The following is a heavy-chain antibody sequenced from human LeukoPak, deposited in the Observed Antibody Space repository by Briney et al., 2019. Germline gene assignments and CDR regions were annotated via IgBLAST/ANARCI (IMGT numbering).Heavy chain of an antibody. CDR3: ARGSDGSGSYRGGYYFDY. D-gene: IGHD3-10*01. V-gene: IGHV4-59*08. CDR2: IYYSGST. J-gene: IGHJ4*02. CDR1: GGSISSYY. Sequence: PSETLSLTCTVSGGSISSYYWSWIRQPPGKGLEWIGYIYYSGSTNYNPSLKSRVTISVDTSKNQFSLKLSSVTAADTAVYYCARGSDGSGSYRGGYYFDYWGQGTLVTVSS.